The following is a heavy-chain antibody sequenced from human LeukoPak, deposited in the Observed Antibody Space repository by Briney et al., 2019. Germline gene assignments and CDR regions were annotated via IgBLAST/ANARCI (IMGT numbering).Heavy chain of an antibody. Sequence: PSETLSLTCTVSGGSISSSSYYWAWIRQPPGKGLEWVGSIYYSGSTYYNPPLKSRVTISVDTSKNQFSLKLSSVTAADTAVYYCARDLRASGGFYNVDDYWGQGTLVTVSS. J-gene: IGHJ4*02. V-gene: IGHV4-39*07. D-gene: IGHD3-10*01. CDR3: ARDLRASGGFYNVDDY. CDR2: IYYSGST. CDR1: GGSISSSSYY.